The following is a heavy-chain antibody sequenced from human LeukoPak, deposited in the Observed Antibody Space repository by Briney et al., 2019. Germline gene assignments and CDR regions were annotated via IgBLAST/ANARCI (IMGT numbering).Heavy chain of an antibody. Sequence: HTGGSLRLSCAASGFTFSSYAMHWVRQAPGKGLEWVAVISYDGSNKYYADSVKGRFTISRDNSKNTLYLQMNSLRAEDTAVYYCARSQLELRTHGGAFDIWGQGTMVTVSS. D-gene: IGHD1-7*01. V-gene: IGHV3-30-3*01. CDR3: ARSQLELRTHGGAFDI. CDR1: GFTFSSYA. CDR2: ISYDGSNK. J-gene: IGHJ3*02.